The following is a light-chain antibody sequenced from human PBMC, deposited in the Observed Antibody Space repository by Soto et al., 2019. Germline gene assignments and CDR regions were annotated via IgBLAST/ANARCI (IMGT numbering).Light chain of an antibody. V-gene: IGKV3-11*01. CDR2: DAS. Sequence: EIVLTQSPATLSLSPGERATLSCRASRSVTTFLAWYQQKPGQAPRLLIYDASKRATGVPTRFSGSGSGTDFTLTISSLEPEDFAVYYCQQRTNWPLNFGGGTKVERK. CDR1: RSVTTF. J-gene: IGKJ4*01. CDR3: QQRTNWPLN.